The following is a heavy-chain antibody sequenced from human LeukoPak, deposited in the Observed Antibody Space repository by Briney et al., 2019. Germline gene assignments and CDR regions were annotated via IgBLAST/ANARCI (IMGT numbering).Heavy chain of an antibody. V-gene: IGHV4-59*01. Sequence: PSETLSLTCTVSGGSISSYYWSWIRQPPGKGLEWIEYIYYSGSTNYNPSLKSRVTISVDTSKNQFSLKLSSVTAADTAVYYCTSGTLSYYYMDVWGKGTTVTISS. CDR1: GGSISSYY. CDR2: IYYSGST. CDR3: TSGTLSYYYMDV. D-gene: IGHD1-14*01. J-gene: IGHJ6*03.